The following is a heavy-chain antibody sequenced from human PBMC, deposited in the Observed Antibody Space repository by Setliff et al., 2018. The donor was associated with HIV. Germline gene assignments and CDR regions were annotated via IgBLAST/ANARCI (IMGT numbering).Heavy chain of an antibody. J-gene: IGHJ2*01. CDR2: IYYSGST. Sequence: SETLSITCTVSGGSISSSSYYWGWIRQPPGKGLEWIGTIYYSGSTYYNPSLKSRVTISVDTSKNQFSLKLTSVTAADTAVYYCARGSGYPWYFDLWGRGTLVTVSS. V-gene: IGHV4-39*01. D-gene: IGHD3-22*01. CDR3: ARGSGYPWYFDL. CDR1: GGSISSSSYY.